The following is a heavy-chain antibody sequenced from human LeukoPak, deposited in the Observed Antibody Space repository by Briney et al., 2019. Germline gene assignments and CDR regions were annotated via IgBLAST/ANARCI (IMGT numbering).Heavy chain of an antibody. Sequence: SETLSLTCAVSGGSISSNSYYWGWIRQPPGKGLEWIGSIYYSGSTYYNPSLKSRVTISVDTSKNQFSLKLSSVTAADTAVYYCARDFDSSGYYNPGVFDYWGQGTLVTVPS. V-gene: IGHV4-39*07. J-gene: IGHJ4*02. D-gene: IGHD3-22*01. CDR3: ARDFDSSGYYNPGVFDY. CDR2: IYYSGST. CDR1: GGSISSNSYY.